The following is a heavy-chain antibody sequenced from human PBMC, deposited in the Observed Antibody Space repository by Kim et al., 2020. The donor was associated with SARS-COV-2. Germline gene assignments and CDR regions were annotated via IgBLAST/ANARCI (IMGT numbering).Heavy chain of an antibody. CDR3: ATCYSGVHDAFDI. V-gene: IGHV1-69*04. Sequence: SVKVSCKASGGTFSSYAISWVRQAPGQGLEWMGRIIPILGIANYAQKFQGRVTITADKSTSTAYMELSSLRSEDTAVYYCATCYSGVHDAFDIWGQGTMVTVSS. D-gene: IGHD2-21*02. CDR2: IIPILGIA. CDR1: GGTFSSYA. J-gene: IGHJ3*02.